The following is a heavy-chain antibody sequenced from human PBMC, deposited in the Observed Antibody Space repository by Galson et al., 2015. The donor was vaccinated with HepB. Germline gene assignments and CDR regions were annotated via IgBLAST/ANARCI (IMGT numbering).Heavy chain of an antibody. J-gene: IGHJ5*02. D-gene: IGHD3-22*01. CDR2: TYYRSKWYN. Sequence: CAISGDSVSSNSAAWNWIRQSPSRGLEWLGRTYYRSKWYNDYAVSVKSRITINPDTSKNQFSLQLNSVTPEDTAVYYCARDLEDDYYDSRGNWFDPWGQGTLVTVSS. V-gene: IGHV6-1*01. CDR3: ARDLEDDYYDSRGNWFDP. CDR1: GDSVSSNSAA.